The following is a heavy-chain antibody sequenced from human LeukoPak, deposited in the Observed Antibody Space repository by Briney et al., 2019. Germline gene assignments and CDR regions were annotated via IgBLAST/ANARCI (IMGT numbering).Heavy chain of an antibody. CDR1: GFTLPSSA. Sequence: EASVKVSCKASGFTLPSSAMQGVRQARGQRLEWIGWIVVGSGNTNYAQKFQERVTITRDMSTSTAYMELSSLRSEDTAVYYCAAVFLTREQRAYYYDSSGYYLDYWGQGTLVTVSS. D-gene: IGHD3-22*01. CDR2: IVVGSGNT. J-gene: IGHJ4*02. CDR3: AAVFLTREQRAYYYDSSGYYLDY. V-gene: IGHV1-58*02.